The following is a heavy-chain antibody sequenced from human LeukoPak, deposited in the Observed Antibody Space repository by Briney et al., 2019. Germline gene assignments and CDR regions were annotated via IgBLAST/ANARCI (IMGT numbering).Heavy chain of an antibody. V-gene: IGHV5-51*01. CDR3: ARRPYSGSPNWFDP. CDR1: GHRFTNHR. Sequence: GESLKISCEVSGHRFTNHRIGWVRQMPGKGLEWMGIINLGDSDTIYSPSFQGQVTISLDKSISTAYLQWRSLKASDTAMYYCARRPYSGSPNWFDPWGQGTLVTVSS. CDR2: INLGDSDT. J-gene: IGHJ5*02. D-gene: IGHD1-26*01.